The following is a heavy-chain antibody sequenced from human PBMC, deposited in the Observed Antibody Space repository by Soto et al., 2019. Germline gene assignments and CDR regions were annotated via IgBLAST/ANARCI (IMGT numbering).Heavy chain of an antibody. CDR1: GASVSSGIYY. J-gene: IGHJ5*02. CDR3: AREGLPSVTSGDL. Sequence: QVQLQESGPGLLRPSQTLSLTCTVSGASVSSGIYYWSWIRQHPGKGLELIGYIHYTGSTSYNPPVESRFTLSIDTSNNQFSLKLTSVIAADTAVYFCAREGLPSVTSGDLWGQGTLVIVSS. V-gene: IGHV4-31*03. CDR2: IHYTGST. D-gene: IGHD4-17*01.